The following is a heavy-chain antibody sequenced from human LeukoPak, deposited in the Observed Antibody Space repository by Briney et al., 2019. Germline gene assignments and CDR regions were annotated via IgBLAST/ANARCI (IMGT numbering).Heavy chain of an antibody. CDR2: IVVGSGNT. V-gene: IGHV1-58*02. CDR1: GFTFTSSA. Sequence: SVKVSCKASGFTFTSSAMQWVRQARGQRLERIGWIVVGSGNTNYAQKFQERVTITRDMSTSTAYMELSSLRSEDTAVYYCAAVNYDSSGYYYGGDAFDIWGQGTMVTGSS. D-gene: IGHD3-22*01. J-gene: IGHJ3*02. CDR3: AAVNYDSSGYYYGGDAFDI.